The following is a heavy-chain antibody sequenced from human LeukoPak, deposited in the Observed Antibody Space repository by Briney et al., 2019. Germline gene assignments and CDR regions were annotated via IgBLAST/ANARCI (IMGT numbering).Heavy chain of an antibody. CDR1: GGSISSSTYY. J-gene: IGHJ3*02. Sequence: SETLSLTCTVSGGSISSSTYYWGWIRQPPGKGLEWIASIYYSGSTYYNPSLKSRVTISVDTSKNQFSLKVISVTAADTAVYYCARLPAATDIWGQGTMVTVSS. V-gene: IGHV4-39*01. CDR2: IYYSGST. CDR3: ARLPAATDI.